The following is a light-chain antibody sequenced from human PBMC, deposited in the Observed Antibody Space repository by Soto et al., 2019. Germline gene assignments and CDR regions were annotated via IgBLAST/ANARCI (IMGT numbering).Light chain of an antibody. CDR1: QSVGSF. CDR3: QQYGSSYT. CDR2: DAS. J-gene: IGKJ2*01. Sequence: DIVLTQSPATLSLSPGERATLSCRASQSVGSFLAWYRQRPGQAPSLLIYDASNRASGIPARFSGSGSGTDFTLTISSLEPDDFAVYYCQQYGSSYTFGQGTKLEIK. V-gene: IGKV3-11*01.